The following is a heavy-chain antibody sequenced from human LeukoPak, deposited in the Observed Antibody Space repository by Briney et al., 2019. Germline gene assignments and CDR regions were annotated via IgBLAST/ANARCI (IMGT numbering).Heavy chain of an antibody. J-gene: IGHJ1*01. CDR2: IIPILGIA. V-gene: IGHV1-69*04. CDR3: ARDLAVTAEYFQH. Sequence: SVKVSCKASGGTFSSYAISWVRQAPGQGLEWMGRIIPILGIANYAQKFQGRVTITADKSTSTAYMELRSLRSDDTAVYYCARDLAVTAEYFQHWGQGTLVTVSS. D-gene: IGHD5-18*01. CDR1: GGTFSSYA.